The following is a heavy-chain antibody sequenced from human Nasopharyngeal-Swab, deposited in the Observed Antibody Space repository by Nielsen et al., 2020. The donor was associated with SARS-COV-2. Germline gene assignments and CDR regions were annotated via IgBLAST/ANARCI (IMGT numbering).Heavy chain of an antibody. V-gene: IGHV4-34*01. CDR2: IKHSGST. CDR3: AGTGDERIYGAARPRYYYYGMDV. CDR1: GGSFSGYY. D-gene: IGHD6-6*01. J-gene: IGHJ6*02. Sequence: GTLRRSCAVYGGSFSGYYWSWIWQPPGKGLEWIGEIKHSGSTNYNPSLKSRVTISEDTSKNQFSLKLNSVTAADTAVYYCAGTGDERIYGAARPRYYYYGMDVWGQGTTVTVSS.